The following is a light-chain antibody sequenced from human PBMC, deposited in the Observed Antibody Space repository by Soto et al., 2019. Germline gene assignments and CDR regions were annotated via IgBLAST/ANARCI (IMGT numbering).Light chain of an antibody. J-gene: IGKJ3*01. V-gene: IGKV3-20*01. CDR1: QSVNNNY. CDR2: DTS. CDR3: QQYGSSQFT. Sequence: EIVLMQSPGTLSLSPGEGATLSCRASQSVNNNYLAWYQQRPGQAPTVLIFDTSRRATGVPDRFSGSGSGTDFTLRIGRVEPDDFAVYYCQQYGSSQFTFGPGTKVNIK.